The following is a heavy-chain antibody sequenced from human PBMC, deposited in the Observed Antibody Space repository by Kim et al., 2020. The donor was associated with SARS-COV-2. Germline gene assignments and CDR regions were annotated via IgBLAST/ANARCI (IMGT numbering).Heavy chain of an antibody. J-gene: IGHJ5*02. V-gene: IGHV3-21*01. D-gene: IGHD2-15*01. CDR1: GFTFSQHT. Sequence: GGSLRLSCAVSGFTFSQHTMNWVRQAPGKGLEWVSSISSKSNYIYQAVSVKGRFAISRDNAKSSLYLQMNSLRAEDTAIYYCARPTRDGWFYAWGQGTLVTVSS. CDR2: ISSKSNYI. CDR3: ARPTRDGWFYA.